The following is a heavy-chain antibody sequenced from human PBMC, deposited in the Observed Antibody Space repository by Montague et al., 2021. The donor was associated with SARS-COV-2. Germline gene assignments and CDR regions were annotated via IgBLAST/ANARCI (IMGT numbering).Heavy chain of an antibody. Sequence: SETLSLTCTVSGDSMTYFYWSWIRQTPEKGLQWIGYIFYRGTTKYNPSLESRVTITVDTSKDQFYLKLNSVTAADTAVYYCARDTDYYDLAAGYYYGMDVWGQGTTVTVSS. J-gene: IGHJ6*02. V-gene: IGHV4-59*01. D-gene: IGHD3-22*01. CDR3: ARDTDYYDLAAGYYYGMDV. CDR2: IFYRGTT. CDR1: GDSMTYFY.